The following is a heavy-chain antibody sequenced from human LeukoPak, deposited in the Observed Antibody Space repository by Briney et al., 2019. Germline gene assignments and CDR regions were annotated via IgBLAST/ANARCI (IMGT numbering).Heavy chain of an antibody. D-gene: IGHD4-17*01. CDR2: IYSGGST. Sequence: PGGSLRLLCAASGLTVSSNYMRWVRQSPGEGRECVSVIYSGGSTYYADSVKGRFTISRDNSKNTLYLQMNSLRAEDTAVYYCARGARNTVTASGVFDYWGQGTLVTVSS. V-gene: IGHV3-53*01. CDR1: GLTVSSNY. J-gene: IGHJ4*02. CDR3: ARGARNTVTASGVFDY.